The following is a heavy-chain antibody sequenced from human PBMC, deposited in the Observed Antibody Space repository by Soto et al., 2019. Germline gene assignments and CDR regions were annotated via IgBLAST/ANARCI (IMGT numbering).Heavy chain of an antibody. D-gene: IGHD2-15*01. CDR1: GFTFGNYA. J-gene: IGHJ6*02. V-gene: IGHV3-30-3*01. Sequence: QVQLVESGGGVVQPGRSLRLSCAASGFTFGNYAMDWVHQAPGKGLEWVSVISYDGSNKYYADSVKGRFTISRDNSKNTLYLQMNSLRPEDTAVYYCARDRVTVVRVNYYYYGMDVWGQGTTVTVSS. CDR2: ISYDGSNK. CDR3: ARDRVTVVRVNYYYYGMDV.